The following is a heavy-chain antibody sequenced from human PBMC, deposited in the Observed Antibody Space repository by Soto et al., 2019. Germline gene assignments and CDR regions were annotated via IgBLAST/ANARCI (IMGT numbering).Heavy chain of an antibody. D-gene: IGHD3-22*01. CDR3: ARYIGYDSSGYYSRPRASAPTP. V-gene: IGHV1-69*13. CDR1: GGGNLRDYR. Sequence: GASVKVSCKASGGGNLRDYRTTWVRRAPGQGLEWMGGIIPKLDSANYAQNFQGRVTITADESTNTVYMELRSLRSDDTAVYYCARYIGYDSSGYYSRPRASAPTPWGQGTLVTVSS. J-gene: IGHJ5*02. CDR2: IIPKLDSA.